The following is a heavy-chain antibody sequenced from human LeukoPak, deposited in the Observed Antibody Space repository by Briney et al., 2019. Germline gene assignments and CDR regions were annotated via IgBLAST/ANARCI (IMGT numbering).Heavy chain of an antibody. CDR2: INPNSGGT. J-gene: IGHJ4*02. CDR1: GYTFTGYY. CDR3: AREGVAAAGPLLDY. V-gene: IGHV1-2*02. Sequence: GASVKVSCKASGYTFTGYYTHWVRQAPGQGLEWMGWINPNSGGTNYAQKLQGRVTMTTDTSTSTAYMELRSLRSDDTAVYYCAREGVAAAGPLLDYWGQGTLVTVSS. D-gene: IGHD6-13*01.